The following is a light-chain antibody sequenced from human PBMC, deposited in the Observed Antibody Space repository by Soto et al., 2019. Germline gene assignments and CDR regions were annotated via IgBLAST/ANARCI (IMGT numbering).Light chain of an antibody. Sequence: EIVLTQSPATLSLSPGERATLSCRASQSITRYLAWFQQKPGQAPSLLIYDASNRATGIPARFSGSGSGTDFTLTISSLEPEDFAVYYCQQRSYWPLTFGGGTKVEIK. CDR3: QQRSYWPLT. J-gene: IGKJ4*01. V-gene: IGKV3-11*01. CDR1: QSITRY. CDR2: DAS.